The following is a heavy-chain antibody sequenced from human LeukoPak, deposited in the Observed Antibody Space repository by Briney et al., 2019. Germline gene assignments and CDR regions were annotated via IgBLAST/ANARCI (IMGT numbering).Heavy chain of an antibody. J-gene: IGHJ6*02. CDR3: ARDSPAYYYDSSGYAVPSVGMDV. D-gene: IGHD3-22*01. CDR2: IYSGGST. CDR1: GFTVSSNY. Sequence: GGSLRLSCAASGFTVSSNYMSWVRQAPGKRLEWVSVIYSGGSTYYADSVKGRFTISRDNSKNTLYLQMNSLRAEDTAVYYCARDSPAYYYDSSGYAVPSVGMDVWGQGTTVTVSS. V-gene: IGHV3-66*02.